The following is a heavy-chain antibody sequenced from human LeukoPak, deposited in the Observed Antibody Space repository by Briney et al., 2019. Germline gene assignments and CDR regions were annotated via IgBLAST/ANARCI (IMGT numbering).Heavy chain of an antibody. J-gene: IGHJ3*02. D-gene: IGHD1-14*01. CDR1: GYTFTDYG. CDR2: VSVYNGNT. Sequence: GASVKVSCKASGYTFTDYGISWVRQAPGEGLEWMGWVSVYNGNTNFAQKFEDRVTVTTDTSTSTVYMELRSLRSDDTAVYYCARDVSGISSATDTFDMWGQGTVVTVSS. V-gene: IGHV1-18*01. CDR3: ARDVSGISSATDTFDM.